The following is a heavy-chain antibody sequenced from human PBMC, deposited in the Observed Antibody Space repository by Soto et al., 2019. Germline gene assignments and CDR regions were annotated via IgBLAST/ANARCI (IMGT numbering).Heavy chain of an antibody. V-gene: IGHV4-59*01. CDR2: LLYRGTA. J-gene: IGHJ3*01. Sequence: QLQLQGSGPRLVKPSETLSLTSSVSDSSMSPYYWTWFRQAPGKGLEWIGHLLYRGTATYNPALQGRVTISLDTSKKQVSLQLSSVIAADTAVYYCAREKDFILGGYAFGYWGPGTLVTVSS. CDR1: DSSMSPYY. CDR3: AREKDFILGGYAFGY. D-gene: IGHD1-26*01.